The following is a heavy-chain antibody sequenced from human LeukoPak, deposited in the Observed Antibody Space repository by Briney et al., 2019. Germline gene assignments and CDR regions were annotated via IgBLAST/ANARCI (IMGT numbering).Heavy chain of an antibody. CDR2: ISGSGDNT. Sequence: GGSLRLSWAASGFSFSIYAVIWVRQAPGKGLEWVSSISGSGDNTQYADSVKGRFTISRDNSKSTLYLQMNSLREEDTAVYYCAKASSGWHLFDYWGQGTLVTVSS. J-gene: IGHJ4*02. CDR1: GFSFSIYA. D-gene: IGHD6-19*01. V-gene: IGHV3-23*01. CDR3: AKASSGWHLFDY.